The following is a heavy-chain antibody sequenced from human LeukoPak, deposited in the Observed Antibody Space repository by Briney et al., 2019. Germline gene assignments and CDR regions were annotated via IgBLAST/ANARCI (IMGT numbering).Heavy chain of an antibody. D-gene: IGHD5-12*01. V-gene: IGHV1-2*02. CDR1: GYTFTGYY. CDR3: ARGWYSGYVPRN. CDR2: INPNSGGT. J-gene: IGHJ4*02. Sequence: ASVRVSCKASGYTFTGYYMHWVRQAPGQGLEWMGWINPNSGGTNYAQKFQGRVTMTRDTSISTAYMELSRLRSDDTAVYYCARGWYSGYVPRNWGQGTLVTVSS.